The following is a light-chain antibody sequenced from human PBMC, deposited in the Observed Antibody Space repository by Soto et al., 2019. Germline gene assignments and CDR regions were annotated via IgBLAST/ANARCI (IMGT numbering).Light chain of an antibody. CDR1: QTISTW. CDR3: QQYNSYSRT. Sequence: DIQMTPSPSTLSASVGDSVTITCRASQTISTWLAWYQHKPGKAPKLLIYKASSLESGVPSRFSGSGSGTEFTLTISSLQPDDFATYYCQQYNSYSRTFGQGTKVDI. V-gene: IGKV1-5*03. J-gene: IGKJ1*01. CDR2: KAS.